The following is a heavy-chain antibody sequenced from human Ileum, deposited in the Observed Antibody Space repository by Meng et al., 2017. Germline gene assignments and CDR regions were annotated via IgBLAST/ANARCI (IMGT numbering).Heavy chain of an antibody. J-gene: IGHJ4*02. CDR3: ARDTVGTTLGDY. V-gene: IGHV1-18*01. D-gene: IGHD4-23*01. Sequence: QVQPMQSGAEVKKPGASVKVSCKASGYIFTRYGIGWVRQAPGQGLEWMGWISAYSGNTKYAQKLQGRVTMTTDTSTSTAYMELRNLRSDDTAVYYCARDTVGTTLGDYWGQGTLVTVSS. CDR2: ISAYSGNT. CDR1: GYIFTRYG.